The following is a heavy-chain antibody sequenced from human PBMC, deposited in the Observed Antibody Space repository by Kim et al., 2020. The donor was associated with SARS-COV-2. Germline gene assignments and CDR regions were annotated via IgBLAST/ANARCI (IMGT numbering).Heavy chain of an antibody. D-gene: IGHD2-2*01. CDR2: INPNSGGT. J-gene: IGHJ4*02. CDR1: GYTFTGYY. CDR3: ARYYCSSTSCLFDY. V-gene: IGHV1-2*04. Sequence: ASVKVSCKASGYTFTGYYMHWVRQAPGQGLEWMGWINPNSGGTNYAQKFQGWVTMTRDTSISTAYMELSRLRSDDTAVYYCARYYCSSTSCLFDYWGQGTLVTVSS.